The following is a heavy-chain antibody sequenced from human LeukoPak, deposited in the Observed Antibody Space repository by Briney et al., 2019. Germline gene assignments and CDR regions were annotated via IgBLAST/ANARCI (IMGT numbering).Heavy chain of an antibody. CDR2: ISYDGSNK. V-gene: IGHV3-30*03. D-gene: IGHD2-8*01. Sequence: PGGSLRLSCAASGFTFSSYSMNWVRQAPGKGLEWVAVISYDGSNKYYADSVKGRFTISRDNSKNTLYLQMNSLRAEDTAVYYCASGVTGGMDVWGQGTTVTVSS. J-gene: IGHJ6*02. CDR3: ASGVTGGMDV. CDR1: GFTFSSYS.